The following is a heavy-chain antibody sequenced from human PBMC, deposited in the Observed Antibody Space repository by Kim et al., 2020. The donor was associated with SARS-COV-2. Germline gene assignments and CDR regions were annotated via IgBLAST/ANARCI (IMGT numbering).Heavy chain of an antibody. D-gene: IGHD1-26*01. CDR2: INHSGST. Sequence: SETLSLTCAVYGGSFSGYYWSWIRQPPGKGLEWIGEINHSGSTNYNPSLKSRVTISVDTSKNQFSLKLSSVTAADTAVYYCARVSRSSGSYYGLFGPWGQGTLVTVSS. CDR1: GGSFSGYY. V-gene: IGHV4-34*01. J-gene: IGHJ5*02. CDR3: ARVSRSSGSYYGLFGP.